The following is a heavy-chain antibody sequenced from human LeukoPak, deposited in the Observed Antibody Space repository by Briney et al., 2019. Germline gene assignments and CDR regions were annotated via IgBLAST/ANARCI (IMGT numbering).Heavy chain of an antibody. J-gene: IGHJ5*02. CDR1: GGSFSGYY. D-gene: IGHD4-11*01. V-gene: IGHV4-34*01. CDR2: INHSGST. CDR3: ARGDYSEGWFDP. Sequence: SETLSLTCAVYGGSFSGYYWSWIRQPPGKGLELIGEINHSGSTNYNPSLKSRVTISVDTSKNQFSLKLSSVTAAGTAVYYCARGDYSEGWFDPWGQGTLVTVSS.